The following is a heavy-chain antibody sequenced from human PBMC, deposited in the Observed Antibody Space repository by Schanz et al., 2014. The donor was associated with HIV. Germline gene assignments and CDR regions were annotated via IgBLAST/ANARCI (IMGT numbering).Heavy chain of an antibody. J-gene: IGHJ3*02. V-gene: IGHV3-30*18. Sequence: VQLVESGGGLVKPGGSLRLSCAASRFTFSNYGMHWVRQAPGKGLEWVAVTSYDGSNKYYADSVKGRFTISRDNSKNTLYLQMNSLRAEDTAVYYCAKEATVVTLAFDIWGQGTMVTVSS. CDR3: AKEATVVTLAFDI. CDR2: TSYDGSNK. CDR1: RFTFSNYG. D-gene: IGHD4-17*01.